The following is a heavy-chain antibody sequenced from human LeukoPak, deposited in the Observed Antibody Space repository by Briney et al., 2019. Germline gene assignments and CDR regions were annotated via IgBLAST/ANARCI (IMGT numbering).Heavy chain of an antibody. D-gene: IGHD4-17*01. CDR3: ARGGTVTNNLDY. CDR1: GYTFTSYD. V-gene: IGHV1-8*01. Sequence: GASVKVSCKASGYTFTSYDIYWVRQATGQGLEWTGWMNPNSGNTGYAQKFQGRVTMTRNTFISTAYMELSSLRSEDTAVYYCARGGTVTNNLDYWGQGTLVTVSS. J-gene: IGHJ4*02. CDR2: MNPNSGNT.